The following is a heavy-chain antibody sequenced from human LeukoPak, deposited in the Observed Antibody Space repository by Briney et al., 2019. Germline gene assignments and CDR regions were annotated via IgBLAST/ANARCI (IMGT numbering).Heavy chain of an antibody. V-gene: IGHV3-7*04. J-gene: IGHJ1*01. CDR2: IIQDGSDK. Sequence: PGGSLRLSCAASGFRFSSYWMSWVRQAPGKGLERVANIIQDGSDKYYVDSVKGRFTISRDNAKNSLSLQMNSLRVEDTAVYYCARDFQTDKWGQGTLVTVSS. CDR1: GFRFSSYW. CDR3: ARDFQTDK.